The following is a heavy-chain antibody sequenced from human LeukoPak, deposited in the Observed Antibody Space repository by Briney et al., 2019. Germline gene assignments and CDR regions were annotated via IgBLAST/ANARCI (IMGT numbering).Heavy chain of an antibody. CDR3: ARGGVAESGYSYGSPNYYYGMDV. J-gene: IGHJ6*02. D-gene: IGHD5-18*01. CDR1: GDSVSSNSAA. Sequence: SQTLSLTCALSGDSVSSNSAAWNWIRQPPSRGLEWLGRTYYRSKWYNDYAVSVKSRITINPDTSKNQFSLQLNSVTPEDTAVYYCARGGVAESGYSYGSPNYYYGMDVWGQGTTVTVSS. V-gene: IGHV6-1*01. CDR2: TYYRSKWYN.